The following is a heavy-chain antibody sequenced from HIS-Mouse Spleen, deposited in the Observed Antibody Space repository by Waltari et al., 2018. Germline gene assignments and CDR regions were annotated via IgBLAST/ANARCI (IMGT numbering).Heavy chain of an antibody. CDR2: IKSKTYGGTT. J-gene: IGHJ4*02. D-gene: IGHD6-13*01. CDR3: TTEKGIAAAGTGLFDY. V-gene: IGHV3-15*01. Sequence: EVQLVESGGGLVKPGGSLRLSCAASGFTFSNAWMSWVRQAPGKGLEWVGRIKSKTYGGTTDYAAPVKGRFTISRDDSKNTLYLQMNSLKTEDTAVYYCTTEKGIAAAGTGLFDYWGQGTLVTVSS. CDR1: GFTFSNAW.